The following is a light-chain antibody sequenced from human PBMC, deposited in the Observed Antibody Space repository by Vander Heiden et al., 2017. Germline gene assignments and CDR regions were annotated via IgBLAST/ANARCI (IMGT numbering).Light chain of an antibody. CDR3: QQSDSTPLT. CDR1: QSISSY. CDR2: AAS. Sequence: DIQMTQSPSSLSASVGDRVTITCRSSQSISSYLNWCQQKPGKAPQLLIYAASSLQSGVPSRFSGSGSGTDFTLTISSLQPEDFATYYCQQSDSTPLTFGGGTEVEIK. V-gene: IGKV1-39*01. J-gene: IGKJ4*01.